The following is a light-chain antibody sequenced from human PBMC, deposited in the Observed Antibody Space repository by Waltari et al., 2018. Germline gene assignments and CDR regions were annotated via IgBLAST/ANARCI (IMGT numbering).Light chain of an antibody. V-gene: IGKV2-28*01. Sequence: IVMIQFPLSLLVTPGEPASISCWSSQSLLHSIGHHFFEWYLQKPGQSPQLLIYWGSNRASGVPDRFSGSGSGTDFTLKISRVEAEDVGVYYCMQGLQTPYTFGQGTKLEIK. CDR3: MQGLQTPYT. J-gene: IGKJ2*01. CDR2: WGS. CDR1: QSLLHSIGHHF.